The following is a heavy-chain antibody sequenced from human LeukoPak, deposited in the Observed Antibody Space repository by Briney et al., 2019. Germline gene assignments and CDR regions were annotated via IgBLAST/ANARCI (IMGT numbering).Heavy chain of an antibody. CDR1: GGSISSSSDY. CDR3: ARIGGGREYYYYYMDV. J-gene: IGHJ6*03. D-gene: IGHD3-16*01. Sequence: PSETLSLTCTVSGGSISSSSDYWGWIRQAPGKGLEWIGYIYYSGSTNYNPSLKSRVTISVDASKNQFSLKLSSVTAADTAVYYCARIGGGREYYYYYMDVWGKGTTVTVSS. V-gene: IGHV4-61*05. CDR2: IYYSGST.